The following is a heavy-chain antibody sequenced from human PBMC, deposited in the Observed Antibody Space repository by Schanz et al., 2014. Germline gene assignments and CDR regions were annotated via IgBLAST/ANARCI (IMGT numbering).Heavy chain of an antibody. J-gene: IGHJ5*02. Sequence: DVQLAESGGGLVQPGGSLRLSCAASGFTLSSYALSWVRQSPGKGLEWVSAINTADTTYYADSVKGRFTVSRDNSKSTLYLQMNSRRADDTAVYYCARAPPLVRGIAGWFGPWGQGSLVTVSS. CDR1: GFTLSSYA. V-gene: IGHV3-23*04. CDR2: INTADTT. CDR3: ARAPPLVRGIAGWFGP. D-gene: IGHD3-10*01.